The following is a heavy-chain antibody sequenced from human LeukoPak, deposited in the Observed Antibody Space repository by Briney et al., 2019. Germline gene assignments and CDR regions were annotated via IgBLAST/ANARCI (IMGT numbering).Heavy chain of an antibody. J-gene: IGHJ4*02. Sequence: PGGSLRLSCAASGFTFSNAWMSWVRQAPGKGLEWVSYISSSGSTIYYADSVKGRFTISRDNAKNSLYLQMNSLRAEDTAVYYCASAEYADSSPFDYWGQGTLVTVSS. V-gene: IGHV3-11*04. CDR2: ISSSGSTI. CDR3: ASAEYADSSPFDY. D-gene: IGHD6-13*01. CDR1: GFTFSNAW.